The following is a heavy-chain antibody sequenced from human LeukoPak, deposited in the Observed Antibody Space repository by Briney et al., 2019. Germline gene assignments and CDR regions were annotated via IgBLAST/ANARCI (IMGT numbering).Heavy chain of an antibody. CDR3: ARDVSYAFDY. D-gene: IGHD2-2*01. Sequence: PGGSLRLSCAASGFTFSSYSMNWVRQAPGKGLEWVSYISGSSGRINYADSVKGRFTISRDNAKNSLYLQMNSLRDEDTAVYYCARDVSYAFDYWGQGTLVTVSS. CDR1: GFTFSSYS. CDR2: ISGSSGRI. V-gene: IGHV3-48*02. J-gene: IGHJ4*02.